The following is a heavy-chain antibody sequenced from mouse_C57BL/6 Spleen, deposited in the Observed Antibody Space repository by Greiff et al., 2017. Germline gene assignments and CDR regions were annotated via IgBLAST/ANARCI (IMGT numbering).Heavy chain of an antibody. Sequence: QVQLQQSGAELVKPGASVKLSCKASGYTFTSYWMHWVKQRPGQGLEWIGMIHPNSGSTNYNEKFKSKATLTVDKSSSTAYMQLSSLTSEDSAVYYCARDWVLRLFDYWGQGTTLTVSS. D-gene: IGHD1-1*01. CDR2: IHPNSGST. CDR1: GYTFTSYW. CDR3: ARDWVLRLFDY. V-gene: IGHV1-64*01. J-gene: IGHJ2*01.